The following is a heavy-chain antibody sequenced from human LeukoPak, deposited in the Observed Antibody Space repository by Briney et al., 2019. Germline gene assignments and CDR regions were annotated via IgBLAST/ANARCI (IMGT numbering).Heavy chain of an antibody. J-gene: IGHJ4*02. V-gene: IGHV3-48*03. D-gene: IGHD1-26*01. CDR3: ARDGRGVGDTAFDY. Sequence: PGGPLRLSCVASGFTFSNYEMNWVRQAPGKGLEWVSFVSHTSDFIYYADSVKGRFTISRDNAKNSLYLQMNSLRAEDTAVYYCARDGRGVGDTAFDYWGQGTLVTVSS. CDR2: VSHTSDFI. CDR1: GFTFSNYE.